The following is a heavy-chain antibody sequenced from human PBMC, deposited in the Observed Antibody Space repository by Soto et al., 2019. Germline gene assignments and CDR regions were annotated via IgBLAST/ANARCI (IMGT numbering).Heavy chain of an antibody. D-gene: IGHD6-13*01. V-gene: IGHV1-18*01. CDR3: ARSNRIAAAGHTFVY. Sequence: SVKVSCKASGYTFTSYGVSWVRQAPGQGLEWMGWISTYNGNTHYAENPQGRVTMTTATSTSTAKTELRSLTSDDTAVYYCARSNRIAAAGHTFVYWGQGDLVTVSS. CDR1: GYTFTSYG. J-gene: IGHJ4*02. CDR2: ISTYNGNT.